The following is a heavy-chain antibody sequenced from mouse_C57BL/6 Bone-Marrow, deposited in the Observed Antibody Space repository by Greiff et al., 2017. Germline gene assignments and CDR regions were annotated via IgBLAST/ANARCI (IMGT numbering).Heavy chain of an antibody. CDR2: IHPNSGST. V-gene: IGHV1-64*01. J-gene: IGHJ4*01. Sequence: VQLQQPGAELVKPGASVKLSCKASGYTFTSYWMHWVKQRPGQGLEWIGMIHPNSGSTNYNEKFKSKATLTVDKSSSQAYMQLSSLTSEDSAVYYCARGGTVVYYYAMDYWGQGTSVTVSS. D-gene: IGHD1-1*01. CDR1: GYTFTSYW. CDR3: ARGGTVVYYYAMDY.